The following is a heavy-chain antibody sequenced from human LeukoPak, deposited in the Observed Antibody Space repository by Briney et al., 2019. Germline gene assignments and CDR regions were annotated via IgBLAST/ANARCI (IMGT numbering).Heavy chain of an antibody. D-gene: IGHD6-6*01. CDR1: GGSISTSNS. CDR3: AREMIAALGWFDP. V-gene: IGHV4-39*07. Sequence: SETLSLTCAVSGGSISTSNSYWGWIRRPPGKGLEWVGEIYHSGSTNYNPSLKSRVTISVDKSKNQFSLKLSSVTAADTAVYYCAREMIAALGWFDPWGQGTLVTVSS. CDR2: IYHSGST. J-gene: IGHJ5*02.